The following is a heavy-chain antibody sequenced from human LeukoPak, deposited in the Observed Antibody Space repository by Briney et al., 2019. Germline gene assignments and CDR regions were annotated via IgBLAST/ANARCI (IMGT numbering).Heavy chain of an antibody. J-gene: IGHJ6*02. V-gene: IGHV3-15*01. Sequence: PGGSLRLSCAASGFTFSNAWMSWVRQAPGKGLEWVGRIKSKTDGGTTDYAAPVKGRFTISRDDSKNTLYLQMNSLKTEDTAVYYCTTDSIVVSTKESDYYYYGMDVWGQGTTVTVSS. D-gene: IGHD2-2*01. CDR3: TTDSIVVSTKESDYYYYGMDV. CDR2: IKSKTDGGTT. CDR1: GFTFSNAW.